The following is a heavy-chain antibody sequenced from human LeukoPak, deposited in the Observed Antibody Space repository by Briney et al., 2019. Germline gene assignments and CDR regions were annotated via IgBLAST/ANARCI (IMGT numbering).Heavy chain of an antibody. J-gene: IGHJ4*02. V-gene: IGHV4-30-4*01. CDR1: GGSISRGDYY. Sequence: SETLSLTCTVSGGSISRGDYYWSWIRQPPGKGLEWIGYIYYSGSTYYNPSLKCRVTISVDTSKNQFSLKLSSVTAADTAVYYCALYYYDSSGYYDYWGQGTLVTVSS. D-gene: IGHD3-22*01. CDR3: ALYYYDSSGYYDY. CDR2: IYYSGST.